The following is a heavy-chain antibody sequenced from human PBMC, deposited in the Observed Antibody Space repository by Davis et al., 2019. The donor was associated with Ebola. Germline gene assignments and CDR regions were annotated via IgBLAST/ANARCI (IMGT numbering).Heavy chain of an antibody. CDR1: GFSFDDYA. Sequence: SLKISCAASGFSFDDYAMHWVRQAPGKGLEWVSGISWNSGSKGYADSVKGRFTISRDNSKNTLYLQMNSLRAEDTAVYYCAKESHYYDSSGPGYWGQGTLVTVSS. J-gene: IGHJ4*02. CDR2: ISWNSGSK. CDR3: AKESHYYDSSGPGY. V-gene: IGHV3-9*01. D-gene: IGHD3-22*01.